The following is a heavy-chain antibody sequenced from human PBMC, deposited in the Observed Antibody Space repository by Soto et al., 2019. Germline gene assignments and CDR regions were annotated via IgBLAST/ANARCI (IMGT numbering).Heavy chain of an antibody. Sequence: EVQLLESGGDLVQPGGSLRLSCAASGFTFDSFAMTWVRQAPGKGLEWVSALSGVGDATNYADSVKGRFTISRDNTKNTLYLQTNRLSPEDTAVYYCAKATNDWRDHCDYWSQGTPVTVSS. CDR3: AKATNDWRDHCDY. D-gene: IGHD3-9*01. J-gene: IGHJ4*02. V-gene: IGHV3-23*01. CDR1: GFTFDSFA. CDR2: LSGVGDAT.